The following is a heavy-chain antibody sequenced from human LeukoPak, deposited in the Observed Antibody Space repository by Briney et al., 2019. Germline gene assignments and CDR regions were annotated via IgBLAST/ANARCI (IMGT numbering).Heavy chain of an antibody. Sequence: GGSLRLSCAGSGLTFSNYRMHWVGQAPGKGLVWVSRINSDGSSTSYADSVKGRFTISRDNAKNTLYLQMIHVRAEDTAVYSCARGDAFILRASTSYYYYYYMDVWGKGTTVTVSS. CDR3: ARGDAFILRASTSYYYYYYMDV. J-gene: IGHJ6*03. CDR2: INSDGSST. V-gene: IGHV3-74*01. CDR1: GLTFSNYR. D-gene: IGHD2-15*01.